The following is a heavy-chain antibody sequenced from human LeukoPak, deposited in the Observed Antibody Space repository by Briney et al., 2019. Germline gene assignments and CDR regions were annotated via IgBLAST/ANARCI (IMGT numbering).Heavy chain of an antibody. J-gene: IGHJ4*02. CDR3: ARDRAAATQNYFDY. CDR2: ISAYNGNT. CDR1: GYTFTSYG. Sequence: GASVKVSCKASGYTFTSYGISWVRQAPGQGLEWMGWISAYNGNTNYAQKLQGRVTMTTDTSTSTVYMELRSLRSDDTAVFYCARDRAAATQNYFDYWGQGTLVTVSS. V-gene: IGHV1-18*01. D-gene: IGHD6-13*01.